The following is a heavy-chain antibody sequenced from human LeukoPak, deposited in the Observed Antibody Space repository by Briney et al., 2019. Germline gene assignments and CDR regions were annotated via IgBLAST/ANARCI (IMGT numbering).Heavy chain of an antibody. Sequence: PGGSLRLSCAASGFTFSSYWMSWVRQAPGKGLEWVAFIRFDGSNKYYADSVKGRFTISRDNSKNTLYLQMKSLRAEDTAVYYCAKGGGYEAQYYYYYLDVWGKGTTVTISS. J-gene: IGHJ6*03. V-gene: IGHV3-30*02. D-gene: IGHD5-12*01. CDR1: GFTFSSYW. CDR2: IRFDGSNK. CDR3: AKGGGYEAQYYYYYLDV.